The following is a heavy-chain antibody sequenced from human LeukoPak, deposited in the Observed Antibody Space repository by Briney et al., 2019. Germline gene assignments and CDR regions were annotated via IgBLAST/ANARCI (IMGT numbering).Heavy chain of an antibody. Sequence: SETLSLTCTVSGDSIDNYYWSWIRQTPGKGLEWIGYVSHSGGTNYNPSLKSRVSLSLDMSRNQFSLNLNSLTAADTAVYYCARDGNSTAFDHWGQGTLVTVSS. D-gene: IGHD4-17*01. V-gene: IGHV4-59*01. J-gene: IGHJ4*02. CDR1: GDSIDNYY. CDR3: ARDGNSTAFDH. CDR2: VSHSGGT.